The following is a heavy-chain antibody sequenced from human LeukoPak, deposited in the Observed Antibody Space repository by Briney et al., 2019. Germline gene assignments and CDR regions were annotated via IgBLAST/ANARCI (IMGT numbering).Heavy chain of an antibody. CDR1: GFTFDDYA. CDR2: ISWNSGSI. J-gene: IGHJ6*02. Sequence: PGRSLRLSCAASGFTFDDYAMHWVRQAPGKGLEWVSGISWNSGSIGYADSVKGRFTISRDNAKNSLYLQMNSLRAEDTALYYCAKNIRSRLRRGRNTILTNPRGENYYYGMDVWGQGTTVTVSS. D-gene: IGHD3-10*01. CDR3: AKNIRSRLRRGRNTILTNPRGENYYYGMDV. V-gene: IGHV3-9*01.